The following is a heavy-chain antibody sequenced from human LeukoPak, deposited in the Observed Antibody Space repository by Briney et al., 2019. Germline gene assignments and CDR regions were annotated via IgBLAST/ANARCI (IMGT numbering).Heavy chain of an antibody. CDR2: IYYSGST. D-gene: IGHD3-10*01. Sequence: SETLSLTCTVSGGSISSYYWSWIRQPPGKGLEWIGYIYYSGSTNYNPSLKSRVTISVDTSKNQFSLKLSSVTAADTAVYYCARWPTYYYGSGSLDVWGKGTTVTISS. CDR3: ARWPTYYYGSGSLDV. J-gene: IGHJ6*04. CDR1: GGSISSYY. V-gene: IGHV4-59*01.